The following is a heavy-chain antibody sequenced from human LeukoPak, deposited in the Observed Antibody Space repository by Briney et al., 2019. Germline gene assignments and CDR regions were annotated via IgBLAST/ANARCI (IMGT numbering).Heavy chain of an antibody. D-gene: IGHD1-7*01. Sequence: GGSLRLSCAASGFTFSSYGMHWVRQAPGKGLEWVSFIRYDGSNKYYADSVKGRFTISRDNSKTTLYLQMNSLRAEDTAVYYCAKDPVNWNYDYYFDYWGQGTLVTVSS. CDR1: GFTFSSYG. V-gene: IGHV3-30*02. J-gene: IGHJ4*02. CDR2: IRYDGSNK. CDR3: AKDPVNWNYDYYFDY.